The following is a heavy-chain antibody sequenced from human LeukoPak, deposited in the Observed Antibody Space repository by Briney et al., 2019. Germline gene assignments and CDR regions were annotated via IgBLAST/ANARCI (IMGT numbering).Heavy chain of an antibody. CDR3: ARIVFDYGGNSRWIYWFDP. Sequence: SETLSLTCTVSGGSISSGGYYWSWIRQHPGKGLEWIGYIYYSGSTYYNPSPKSRVTISVDTSKNQFSLKLSSVTAADTAVYYCARIVFDYGGNSRWIYWFDPWGQGTLVTVSS. CDR1: GGSISSGGYY. CDR2: IYYSGST. V-gene: IGHV4-31*03. D-gene: IGHD4-23*01. J-gene: IGHJ5*02.